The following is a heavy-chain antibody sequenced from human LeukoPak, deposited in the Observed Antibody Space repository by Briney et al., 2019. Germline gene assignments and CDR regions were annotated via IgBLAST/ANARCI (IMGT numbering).Heavy chain of an antibody. CDR2: MNPNSGNT. CDR1: GYTFTSYD. Sequence: ASVKVSCKASGYTFTSYDINWVRQATGQGLEWMGWMNPNSGNTGYAQKFQGRVTMTRNTSISTAYMELSSLRSEDTAVYYCARGLRYDFWSGYYNRGYYYYGMDVWGQGTTVTVSS. CDR3: ARGLRYDFWSGYYNRGYYYYGMDV. J-gene: IGHJ6*02. D-gene: IGHD3-3*01. V-gene: IGHV1-8*01.